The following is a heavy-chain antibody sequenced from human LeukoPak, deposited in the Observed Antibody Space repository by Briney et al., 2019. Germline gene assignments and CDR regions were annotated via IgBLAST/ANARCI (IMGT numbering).Heavy chain of an antibody. V-gene: IGHV3-30*14. CDR3: ARDANWGSTDY. CDR2: ISYDGSNK. D-gene: IGHD7-27*01. CDR1: GFTFNTYA. J-gene: IGHJ4*02. Sequence: GGSLRLYCAASGFTFNTYAMQWLRQAPGKGLEWVAVISYDGSNKFYADSVKGRFTISRDNSKNTLYLQMNSLRDEDMAVYYCARDANWGSTDYWGQGTLVIV.